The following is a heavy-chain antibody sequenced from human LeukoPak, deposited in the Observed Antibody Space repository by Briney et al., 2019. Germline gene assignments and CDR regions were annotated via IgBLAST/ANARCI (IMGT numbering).Heavy chain of an antibody. V-gene: IGHV4-59*08. D-gene: IGHD5-18*01. CDR3: ARLGYTYGPLDY. J-gene: IGHJ4*02. Sequence: PSETLSLTCTVSGGSISSYYWSWIRQPPGKGLEWIGYIYYSGSTNYNPSLKSRVTISVDTSKNQFSLKLSSVTAADTAVYYCARLGYTYGPLDYWGQGTLVTVSS. CDR1: GGSISSYY. CDR2: IYYSGST.